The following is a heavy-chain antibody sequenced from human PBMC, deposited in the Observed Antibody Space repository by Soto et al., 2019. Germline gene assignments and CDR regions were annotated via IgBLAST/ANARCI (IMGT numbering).Heavy chain of an antibody. Sequence: SETVSITCTVSGGSVSGGNYYWNWIRQPPGKGLEWIGYIYYSGSSNYNPSLKSRVTISIDTSKNQFSLKLSSVTAADTAVYYCARDVDVGEEDVWGQGTTVTVS. CDR3: ARDVDVGEEDV. V-gene: IGHV4-61*01. D-gene: IGHD4-17*01. J-gene: IGHJ6*02. CDR1: GGSVSGGNYY. CDR2: IYYSGSS.